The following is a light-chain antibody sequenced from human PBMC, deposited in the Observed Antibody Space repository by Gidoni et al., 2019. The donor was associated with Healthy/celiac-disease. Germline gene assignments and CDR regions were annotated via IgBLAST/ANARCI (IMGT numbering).Light chain of an antibody. V-gene: IGKV3-11*01. J-gene: IGKJ5*01. CDR1: QSVSSY. CDR2: DAS. Sequence: EIVLPPSPATLSLSPGERATLSCRSSQSVSSYLAWYQQKPGQAPRLTIYDASNRATGSPDMRKVSGSGTDFTLTISSLEPEDCAVYYCQKRSNWRITFXQXTRLEMK. CDR3: QKRSNWRIT.